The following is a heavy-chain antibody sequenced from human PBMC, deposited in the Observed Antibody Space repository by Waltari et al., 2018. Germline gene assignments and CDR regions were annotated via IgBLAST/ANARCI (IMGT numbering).Heavy chain of an antibody. Sequence: QVQLVQSGAEVKNPGSSVTVSCKASGDTFSMYAINWVRQAPGQGLEWMGGIIPIFGTANYAQKFQGRVTINADESTSTAYMELSSLRSEDTAVYYCARDRSASSGYSFWGQGTLVTVSS. CDR1: GDTFSMYA. J-gene: IGHJ4*02. D-gene: IGHD3-22*01. V-gene: IGHV1-69*01. CDR3: ARDRSASSGYSF. CDR2: IIPIFGTA.